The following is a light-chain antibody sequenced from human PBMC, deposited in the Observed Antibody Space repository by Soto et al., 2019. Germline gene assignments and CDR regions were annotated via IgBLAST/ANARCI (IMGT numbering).Light chain of an antibody. CDR2: DAS. J-gene: IGKJ4*01. V-gene: IGKV3-11*01. Sequence: EIVLTQSPTTLSLSPGERVTLSCRASQSVTSYLAWYQQKPGQAPRLLIYDASNRATVIPARFSGSGSGTDFTLTISSLEPEDFAVYYCHQRSKWPLTFGGGTKVEIK. CDR3: HQRSKWPLT. CDR1: QSVTSY.